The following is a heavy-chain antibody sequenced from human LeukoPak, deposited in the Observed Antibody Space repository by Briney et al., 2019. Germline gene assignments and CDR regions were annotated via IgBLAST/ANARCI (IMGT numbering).Heavy chain of an antibody. J-gene: IGHJ3*02. CDR2: MRQDGRDQ. Sequence: GGSLRLSCADSGSTFSSYWMNWVRQAPGKGLEWVANMRQDGRDQYYADSVRGRFTISRDNAKSSLYLQMNSLTAEDTAVYFCARDFRATGSLDIWGQGTMVTVSS. V-gene: IGHV3-7*01. CDR3: ARDFRATGSLDI. CDR1: GSTFSSYW.